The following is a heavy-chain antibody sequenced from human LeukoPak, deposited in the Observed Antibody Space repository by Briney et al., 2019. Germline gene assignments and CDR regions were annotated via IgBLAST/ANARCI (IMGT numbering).Heavy chain of an antibody. CDR2: INHSGST. CDR3: ARGSLDCSGGSCYPIVDY. V-gene: IGHV4-34*01. Sequence: SETLSLTCAVYGGSFSGYYWSWIRQPPGKGLEWIGEINHSGSTNYNPSLKSRFTISVDTSKNKFSLKLSSVTAAGTAVYYCARGSLDCSGGSCYPIVDYWGQGTLVTVSS. D-gene: IGHD2-15*01. CDR1: GGSFSGYY. J-gene: IGHJ4*02.